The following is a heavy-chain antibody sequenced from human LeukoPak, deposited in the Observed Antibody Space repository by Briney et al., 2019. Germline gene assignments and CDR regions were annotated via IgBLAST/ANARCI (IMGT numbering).Heavy chain of an antibody. V-gene: IGHV4-59*11. D-gene: IGHD1-26*01. J-gene: IGHJ4*02. CDR1: GGSISSHY. Sequence: PSETLSLTCTVSGGSISSHYWSWIRQPSGKGLEWIGYIYYSGSTNYNPSLKSRVTISVDTSKNQFSLKLSSVTAADTAVYYCARAPRWYSGSYYDYWGQGTLVTVSS. CDR2: IYYSGST. CDR3: ARAPRWYSGSYYDY.